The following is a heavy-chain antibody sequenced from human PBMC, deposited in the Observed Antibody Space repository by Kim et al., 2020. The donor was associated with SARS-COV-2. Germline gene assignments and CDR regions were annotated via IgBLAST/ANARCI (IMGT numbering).Heavy chain of an antibody. CDR2: IRADSSTI. CDR1: GFAFSSYN. Sequence: GGSLRLSCAASGFAFSSYNMDWVRQAPGRGLEWVAYIRADSSTILYADSVRGRFTISRDNAKNSLYLQTNSLRDEDTALYYCVRDGMATGNLDRWGQGTLVTVSS. V-gene: IGHV3-48*02. J-gene: IGHJ5*02. D-gene: IGHD6-13*01. CDR3: VRDGMATGNLDR.